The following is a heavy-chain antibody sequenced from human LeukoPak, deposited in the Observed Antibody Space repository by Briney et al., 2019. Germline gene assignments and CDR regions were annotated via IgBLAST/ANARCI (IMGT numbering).Heavy chain of an antibody. D-gene: IGHD2-21*01. Sequence: SETLSLTCTVSGGSISSYYWSWIRQPAGKGLEWIGRIYTSGSTNYNPSLKSRVTMSVDTSKNQFSLKLSSVTAADTAVYYCARDKVISAANWFDPWGQGTLVTVSS. V-gene: IGHV4-4*07. J-gene: IGHJ5*02. CDR1: GGSISSYY. CDR3: ARDKVISAANWFDP. CDR2: IYTSGST.